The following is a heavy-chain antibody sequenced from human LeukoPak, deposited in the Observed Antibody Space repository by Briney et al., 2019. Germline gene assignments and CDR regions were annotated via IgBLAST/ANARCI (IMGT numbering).Heavy chain of an antibody. Sequence: ASVKVSCKASGYTFTSYSISWVRQAPGQGLEWMGWISAYNGNTNYAQKLQGRVTITTDTSTSTAYMELRSLRSDDTAVYYCARDDRVDYYGSGSYYKTHYFDYWGQGTLVTVSS. CDR3: ARDDRVDYYGSGSYYKTHYFDY. CDR1: GYTFTSYS. CDR2: ISAYNGNT. D-gene: IGHD3-10*01. V-gene: IGHV1-18*01. J-gene: IGHJ4*02.